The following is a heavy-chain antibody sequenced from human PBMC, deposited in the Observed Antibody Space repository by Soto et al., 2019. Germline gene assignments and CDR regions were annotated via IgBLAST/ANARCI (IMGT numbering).Heavy chain of an antibody. J-gene: IGHJ4*02. CDR2: ISWNSGDI. V-gene: IGHV3-9*01. D-gene: IGHD2-2*03. CDR3: AKDNDLDRDGPFDY. CDR1: GFSFDDYG. Sequence: EVQLVESGGGSVQPSRSLRLSCAASGFSFDDYGMHWVRQGPGKGLEWVSGISWNSGDIYYADSVKGRFTISRDNAKRSLYLQMNSLRTEDTALYYCAKDNDLDRDGPFDYWGQGIQVTVSS.